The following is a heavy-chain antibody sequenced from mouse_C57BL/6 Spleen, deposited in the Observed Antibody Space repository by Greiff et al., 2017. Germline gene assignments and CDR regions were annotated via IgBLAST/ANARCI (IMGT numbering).Heavy chain of an antibody. D-gene: IGHD2-5*01. CDR3: ARIAYYSNYWYFDV. V-gene: IGHV8-8*01. Sequence: QVTLKECGPGILQPSQTLSLTCSFSGFSLSTFGMGVGWIRQPSGKGLEWLAHIWWDDDKYYNPALKSRLTISKDTSKNQVFLKIANVDTADTATYYCARIAYYSNYWYFDVWGTGTTVTVSS. J-gene: IGHJ1*03. CDR1: GFSLSTFGMG. CDR2: IWWDDDK.